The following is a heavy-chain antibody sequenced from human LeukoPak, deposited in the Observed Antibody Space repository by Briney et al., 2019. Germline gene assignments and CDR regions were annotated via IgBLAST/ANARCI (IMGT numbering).Heavy chain of an antibody. J-gene: IGHJ4*02. CDR3: ARGGKSELGACDY. V-gene: IGHV1-2*02. CDR2: INPISGGT. Sequence: ASVKVSCKASGYTFTDYYIHWVRQAPGQGLEWVGWINPISGGTHFAQRFQGRVSMTRDTSVTTAYMELSRLRADDTAVYYCARGGKSELGACDYWGQGTLVTVSS. D-gene: IGHD3-16*01. CDR1: GYTFTDYY.